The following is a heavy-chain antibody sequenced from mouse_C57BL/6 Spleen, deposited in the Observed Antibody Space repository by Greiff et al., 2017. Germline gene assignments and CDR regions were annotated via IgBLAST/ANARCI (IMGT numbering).Heavy chain of an antibody. CDR2: ISDGGSYT. V-gene: IGHV5-4*01. J-gene: IGHJ2*01. Sequence: EVKLMESGGGLVKPGGSLKLSCAASGFTFSSYAMSWVRQTPEKRLEWVATISDGGSYTYYPDNVKGRFTISRDNAKNNLYLQMSHLKSEDTAMYYCAREGGSSYYFDYWSQGTTLTVSS. CDR3: AREGGSSYYFDY. CDR1: GFTFSSYA. D-gene: IGHD1-1*01.